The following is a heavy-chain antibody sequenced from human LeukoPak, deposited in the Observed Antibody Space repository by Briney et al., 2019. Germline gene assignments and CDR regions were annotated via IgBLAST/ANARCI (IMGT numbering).Heavy chain of an antibody. CDR1: GYTFTGYY. V-gene: IGHV1-2*02. Sequence: ASVKVSCKASGYTFTGYYMNWVRQAPGQGLEWMGCVNPNSGDTNYAQKFQGSITMTRDTSISTVYMELSGLRSDDTAVYYCARASGSYWWFDSWGQGTLVTVSS. CDR3: ARASGSYWWFDS. J-gene: IGHJ5*01. CDR2: VNPNSGDT. D-gene: IGHD1-26*01.